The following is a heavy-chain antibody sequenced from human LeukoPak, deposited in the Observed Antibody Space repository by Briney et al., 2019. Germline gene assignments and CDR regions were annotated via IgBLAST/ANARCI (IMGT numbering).Heavy chain of an antibody. CDR3: ARKKEQWLVRYYFDY. Sequence: SETLSLTCTVSGYSISSGYYWGWIRQPPGKGLEWIGSIYHSGSTYYNPSLKSRVTISVDTSKNQFSLKLSSVTAADMAVYYCARKKEQWLVRYYFDYWGQGTLVTVSS. D-gene: IGHD6-19*01. V-gene: IGHV4-38-2*02. J-gene: IGHJ4*02. CDR1: GYSISSGYY. CDR2: IYHSGST.